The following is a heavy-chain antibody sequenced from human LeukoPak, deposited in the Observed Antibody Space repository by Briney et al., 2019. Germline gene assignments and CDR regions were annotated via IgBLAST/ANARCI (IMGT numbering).Heavy chain of an antibody. CDR2: IYHSGST. Sequence: SGTLSLTCAVSGGSISSSNWWSWVRQPPGKGLEWIGEIYHSGSTNYNPSLKSRVTISVDTSKNQFSLKLSSVTAADTAVYYCARGRRYSYGSDFDYWGQGTLVTVSS. J-gene: IGHJ4*02. CDR1: GGSISSSNW. CDR3: ARGRRYSYGSDFDY. D-gene: IGHD5-18*01. V-gene: IGHV4-4*02.